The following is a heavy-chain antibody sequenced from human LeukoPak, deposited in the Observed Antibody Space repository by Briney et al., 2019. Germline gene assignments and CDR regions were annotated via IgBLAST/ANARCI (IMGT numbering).Heavy chain of an antibody. J-gene: IGHJ4*02. CDR2: ISGNGGST. CDR3: AKVAVVHYYESSGYFFDY. Sequence: GGSLRLSCAASGFTFSSYAMSWVRQAPGKGLEWVSAISGNGGSTYYADSVKGRFTISRDNSKNTLYLQMNSLRAEDTAVYYCAKVAVVHYYESSGYFFDYWGQGTLVTVSS. V-gene: IGHV3-23*01. CDR1: GFTFSSYA. D-gene: IGHD3-22*01.